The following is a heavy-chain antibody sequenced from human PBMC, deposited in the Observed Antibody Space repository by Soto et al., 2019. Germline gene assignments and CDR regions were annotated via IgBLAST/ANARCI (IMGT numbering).Heavy chain of an antibody. D-gene: IGHD6-6*01. J-gene: IGHJ4*02. CDR1: GFTFSSYA. Sequence: QSGGSLRLSCAASGFTFSSYAMSWVRQAPGKGLEWVSAISGSGGSTYYADSVKGRFTISRDNSKNTLYLQMNSLRAEDTAVYYCAKGPSYSSSYYFDYWGQGTLVTVSS. CDR3: AKGPSYSSSYYFDY. V-gene: IGHV3-23*01. CDR2: ISGSGGST.